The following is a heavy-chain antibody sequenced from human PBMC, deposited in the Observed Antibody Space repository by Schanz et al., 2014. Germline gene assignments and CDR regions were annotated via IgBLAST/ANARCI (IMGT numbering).Heavy chain of an antibody. J-gene: IGHJ4*02. CDR2: INPNSGGT. Sequence: QVQLVQSGAEVKKPGASVKVSCKASGYTFTDYYMHWVRQAPGQGLEWMGRINPNSGGTNYAQKFQGRVTMTRDTSISTAYMELSGLTSDDTATYFCARARYTGYDCSGYWGQGTLLIVSS. V-gene: IGHV1-2*06. CDR1: GYTFTDYY. CDR3: ARARYTGYDCSGY. D-gene: IGHD5-12*01.